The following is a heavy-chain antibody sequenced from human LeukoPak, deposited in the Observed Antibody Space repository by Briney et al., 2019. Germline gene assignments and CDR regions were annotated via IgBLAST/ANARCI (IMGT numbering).Heavy chain of an antibody. Sequence: GGSLRLSCAASGFTFSSYTMNWVRQAPGKGLEWVSSISRGSDNIYYADSVKGRFTTSRDNPKNSLYLQMNSLRAEDTAVYYCARDAQWLGIFDYWGQGTLVTVSS. J-gene: IGHJ4*02. V-gene: IGHV3-21*01. CDR1: GFTFSSYT. D-gene: IGHD6-19*01. CDR3: ARDAQWLGIFDY. CDR2: ISRGSDNI.